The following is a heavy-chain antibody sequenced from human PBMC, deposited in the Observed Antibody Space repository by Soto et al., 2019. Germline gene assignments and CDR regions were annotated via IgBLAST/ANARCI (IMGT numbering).Heavy chain of an antibody. CDR1: GGSISSSNW. J-gene: IGHJ6*02. D-gene: IGHD2-2*01. V-gene: IGHV4-4*02. CDR2: IYHSGST. CDR3: ASPKNYCSSTSCYEYYGMDV. Sequence: SETLSLTCAVSGGSISSSNWWSCVRQPPGKGLEWIGEIYHSGSTNYNPSLKSRVTISVDKSKNQFSLKLSSVTAADTAVYYCASPKNYCSSTSCYEYYGMDVWGQGTTVTVSS.